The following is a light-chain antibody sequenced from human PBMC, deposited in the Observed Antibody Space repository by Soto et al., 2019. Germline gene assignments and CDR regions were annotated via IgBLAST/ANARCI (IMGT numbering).Light chain of an antibody. CDR3: QQYSKSPDT. Sequence: ESVLTQSPGILSLSPGERATLSCRASQNVISSYLALSQQNAGQAPNLLIYGASNKATNIPDRFSGSGSGTHFTLTISRLEPEDSAIYFCQQYSKSPDTFGQGTKLEIK. V-gene: IGKV3-20*01. J-gene: IGKJ2*01. CDR1: QNVISSY. CDR2: GAS.